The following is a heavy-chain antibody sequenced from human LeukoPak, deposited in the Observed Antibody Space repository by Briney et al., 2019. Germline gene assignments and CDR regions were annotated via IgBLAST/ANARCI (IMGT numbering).Heavy chain of an antibody. Sequence: SETLSLTCTGSGGSMRSYYWSWIRQPAGKGLEWIGRVYTTGNTNYNPSLQSQVTMSVDTSKNQFSLKLYSVTAADTAVYYCARGGYSTGWSFFDYWGQGPLVTVSS. D-gene: IGHD6-19*01. CDR1: GGSMRSYY. CDR2: VYTTGNT. J-gene: IGHJ4*02. CDR3: ARGGYSTGWSFFDY. V-gene: IGHV4-4*07.